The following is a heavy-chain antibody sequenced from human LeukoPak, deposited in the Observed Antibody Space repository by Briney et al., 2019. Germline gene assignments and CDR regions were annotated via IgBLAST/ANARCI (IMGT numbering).Heavy chain of an antibody. CDR1: GYTFTSYY. CDR3: ARDSEGYYDSSGYSAY. D-gene: IGHD3-22*01. Sequence: ASVKVSCKASGYTFTSYYMHWVRQAPGQGLEWMGIINPSGGSTSYAQKFQGRVTMTRDMSTSTVYMELSSLRSEDTAVYYCARDSEGYYDSSGYSAYWGQGTPVTVSS. V-gene: IGHV1-46*01. CDR2: INPSGGST. J-gene: IGHJ4*02.